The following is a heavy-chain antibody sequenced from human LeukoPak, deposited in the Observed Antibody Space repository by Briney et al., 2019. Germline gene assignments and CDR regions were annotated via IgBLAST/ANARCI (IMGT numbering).Heavy chain of an antibody. J-gene: IGHJ2*01. CDR3: ARFRGYYDSSGYYYVRGWYFDL. V-gene: IGHV4-38-2*01. CDR2: IYHSGST. D-gene: IGHD3-22*01. Sequence: SETLSLTCAVSGYSISSGYYWGWIRQPPGKGLEWIGSIYHSGSTYYNPSLKSRVTISVDTSKNQFSLKLSSVTAADTAVYYFARFRGYYDSSGYYYVRGWYFDLWGRGTLVTVSS. CDR1: GYSISSGYY.